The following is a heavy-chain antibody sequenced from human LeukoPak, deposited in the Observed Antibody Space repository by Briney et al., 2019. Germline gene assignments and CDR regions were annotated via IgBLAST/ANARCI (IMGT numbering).Heavy chain of an antibody. CDR2: ISSSGSTI. Sequence: GGSLRLSCAASGFTFSSYEMNWVRQAPGKGLEWVSYISSSGSTIYYADSVKGRFTISRDNAKNSLYLQMNSLRAEDTAVYYCARDRRAVAGGNWFDPWGQGTLVTVSS. J-gene: IGHJ5*02. CDR1: GFTFSSYE. CDR3: ARDRRAVAGGNWFDP. V-gene: IGHV3-48*03. D-gene: IGHD6-19*01.